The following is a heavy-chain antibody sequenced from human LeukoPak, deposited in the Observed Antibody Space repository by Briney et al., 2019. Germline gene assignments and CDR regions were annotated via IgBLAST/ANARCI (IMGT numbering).Heavy chain of an antibody. V-gene: IGHV3-49*03. J-gene: IGHJ4*02. D-gene: IGHD3/OR15-3a*01. CDR2: IRRKIYGGTA. CDR3: TRGQGLYY. CDR1: GFTFSDST. Sequence: GRSLRLSCAASGFTFSDSTMSWYRQAPGKGLEWVGFIRRKIYGGTAEYAASVKGRFTISRDDSKSIAYLQMDSLKIEDSAVYYCTRGQGLYYWGQGTLVIVSS.